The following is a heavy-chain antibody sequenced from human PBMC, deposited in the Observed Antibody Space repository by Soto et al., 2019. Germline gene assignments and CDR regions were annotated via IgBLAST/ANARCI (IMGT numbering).Heavy chain of an antibody. CDR3: ARGGYCTTTSCPQFDY. Sequence: QIQLVQSGAEVKKPGASVKVSCRASGYTFINYETTWVRQAPGQGLEWIGWISPYNGNTNYAQNLQGRVIMTTDTSTSTAYMELRSLRSDDTAVYYCARGGYCTTTSCPQFDYWGQGTLVTVSS. D-gene: IGHD2-2*01. J-gene: IGHJ4*02. V-gene: IGHV1-18*01. CDR2: ISPYNGNT. CDR1: GYTFINYE.